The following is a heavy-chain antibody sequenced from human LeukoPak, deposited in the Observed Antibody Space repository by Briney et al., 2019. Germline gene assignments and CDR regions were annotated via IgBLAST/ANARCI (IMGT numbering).Heavy chain of an antibody. Sequence: SVKVSCKASGGTFSSYAISWVRQAPGQGLEWMGGIIPIFGTANYAQKFQGRVTITADKSTSTAYMELSSLRSEDTAVYYCARDQYYDSSTYYEIDYWGQGTLVTVSS. CDR3: ARDQYYDSSTYYEIDY. D-gene: IGHD3-22*01. CDR2: IIPIFGTA. J-gene: IGHJ4*02. CDR1: GGTFSSYA. V-gene: IGHV1-69*06.